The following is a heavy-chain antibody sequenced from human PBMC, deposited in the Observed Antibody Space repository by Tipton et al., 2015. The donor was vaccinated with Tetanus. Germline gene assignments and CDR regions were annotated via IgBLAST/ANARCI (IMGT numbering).Heavy chain of an antibody. D-gene: IGHD1-7*01. CDR1: GFTVSSNY. CDR2: ISGSDGST. V-gene: IGHV3-23*01. J-gene: IGHJ6*02. Sequence: SLRLSCAASGFTVSSNYMSWVRQAPGKGLEWVSAISGSDGSTYYADSVKGRFTISRDNSKNTLYLQMNSLRAEDTAVYYCAKDNGERHNWNYAYYYGMDVWGQGTTVTVSS. CDR3: AKDNGERHNWNYAYYYGMDV.